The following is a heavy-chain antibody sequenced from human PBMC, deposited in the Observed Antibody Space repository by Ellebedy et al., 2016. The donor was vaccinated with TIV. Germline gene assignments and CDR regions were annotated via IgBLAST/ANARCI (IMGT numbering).Heavy chain of an antibody. CDR3: AREFSGYYVGY. D-gene: IGHD3-22*01. V-gene: IGHV3-7*01. Sequence: PGGSLRLSCAASGFTFSSYCIRWVRQAPGKALEWVANIKQDGSEKYYVDSVKGRFTSPRDNAKNYLYLQMNSLRAEDTDVYYSAREFSGYYVGYWGQGTLVTVSS. CDR1: GFTFSSYC. J-gene: IGHJ4*02. CDR2: IKQDGSEK.